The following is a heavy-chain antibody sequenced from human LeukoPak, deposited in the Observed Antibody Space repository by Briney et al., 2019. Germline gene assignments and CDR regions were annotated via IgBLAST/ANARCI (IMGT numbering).Heavy chain of an antibody. CDR2: INHSGST. CDR1: GFTFSSYA. CDR3: ARSPMTTVTHFDY. Sequence: GSLRLSCAASGFTFSSYAMSWVRQPPGKGLEWIGEINHSGSTNYNPSLKSRVTISVDTSKNQFSLKLSSVTAADTAVYYCARSPMTTVTHFDYWGQGTLVTVSS. J-gene: IGHJ4*02. D-gene: IGHD4-17*01. V-gene: IGHV4-34*01.